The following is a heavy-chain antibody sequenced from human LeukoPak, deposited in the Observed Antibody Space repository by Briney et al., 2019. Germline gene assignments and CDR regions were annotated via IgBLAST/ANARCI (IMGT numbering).Heavy chain of an antibody. Sequence: GGSLRLSCAASGFTFSSYAMHWVRQAPGKGLEWVAVISYDGSNKYYADSVKGRFTNSRDNSKNTLYLQMNSLRAEDTAVYYCARDYVAGLGGFDYWGQGTLVTVSS. J-gene: IGHJ4*02. CDR2: ISYDGSNK. D-gene: IGHD3/OR15-3a*01. CDR1: GFTFSSYA. CDR3: ARDYVAGLGGFDY. V-gene: IGHV3-30-3*01.